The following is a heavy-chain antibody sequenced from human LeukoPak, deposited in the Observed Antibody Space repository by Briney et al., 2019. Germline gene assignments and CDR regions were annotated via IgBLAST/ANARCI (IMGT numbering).Heavy chain of an antibody. D-gene: IGHD3-22*01. CDR3: ARGVGIRYYYDSSGYFDY. CDR2: IYYSGST. Sequence: SETLPLTCTVSGGSISSYYWSWIRQPPGKGLEWIGYIYYSGSTNYNPSLKSRVTISVDTSKNQFSLKLSSVTAADTAVYYCARGVGIRYYYDSSGYFDYWGQGTLVTVSS. J-gene: IGHJ4*02. CDR1: GGSISSYY. V-gene: IGHV4-59*01.